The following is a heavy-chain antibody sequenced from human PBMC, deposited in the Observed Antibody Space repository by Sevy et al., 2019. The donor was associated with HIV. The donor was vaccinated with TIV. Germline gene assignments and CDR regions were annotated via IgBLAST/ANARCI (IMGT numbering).Heavy chain of an antibody. CDR1: GYTFTSYG. D-gene: IGHD2-15*01. CDR2: ISAYNGNT. Sequence: APVKVSCKASGYTFTSYGISWVRQAPRQGLERMVWISAYNGNTNYAQKLQGRVTMTTDTSTSTAYTELRSLRFDDTAVYYCARDYCSGSSCYESSNWFDPWGQGTLVTVSS. J-gene: IGHJ5*02. CDR3: ARDYCSGSSCYESSNWFDP. V-gene: IGHV1-18*01.